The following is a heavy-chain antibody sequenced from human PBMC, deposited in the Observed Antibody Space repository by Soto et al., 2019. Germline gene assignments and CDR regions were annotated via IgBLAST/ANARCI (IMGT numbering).Heavy chain of an antibody. Sequence: SLRLSCAASGFTFYDYAMHWVRQVLGKGLEWVSSISWNSGNIGYADSVKGRFTTSTDTSTNTAYMELKSLRSDDTATYYCARNSSDSYGWLDPWGQGTLVTVSS. CDR1: GFTFYDYA. V-gene: IGHV3-9*01. J-gene: IGHJ5*02. CDR2: ISWNSGNI. CDR3: ARNSSDSYGWLDP. D-gene: IGHD3-22*01.